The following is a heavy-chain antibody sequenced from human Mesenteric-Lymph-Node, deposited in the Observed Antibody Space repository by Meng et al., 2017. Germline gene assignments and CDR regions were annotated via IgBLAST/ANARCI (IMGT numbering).Heavy chain of an antibody. CDR1: AYYSTSYS. CDR3: AREGGCSTFDS. J-gene: IGHJ4*02. D-gene: IGHD2-15*01. V-gene: IGHV7-4-1*02. CDR2: LTTNTVNL. Sequence: QMVKSRAEVKRTWASAKFICKDCAYYSTSYSTSGECQAPGQGLGGMGGLTTNTVNLTYAVGFTGRFVFSLDTSVRTAYQQISSLKTEDTAVYYCAREGGCSTFDSWGQGTLVTVSS.